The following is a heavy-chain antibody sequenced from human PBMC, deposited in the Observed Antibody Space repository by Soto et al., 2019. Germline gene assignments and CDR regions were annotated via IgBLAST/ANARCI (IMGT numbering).Heavy chain of an antibody. V-gene: IGHV4-59*01. J-gene: IGHJ4*02. CDR3: GRDIRVGGFDY. CDR1: GDSISSYY. Sequence: SETLSLTCTVSGDSISSYYWSWIRQPPGKGLEWIGYIYYSGSTNYNPSLKSRVTISVDTSKNQFSLKLSSVTAADTAVYYCGRDIRVGGFDYWGQGTLVTVSS. CDR2: IYYSGST. D-gene: IGHD3-16*01.